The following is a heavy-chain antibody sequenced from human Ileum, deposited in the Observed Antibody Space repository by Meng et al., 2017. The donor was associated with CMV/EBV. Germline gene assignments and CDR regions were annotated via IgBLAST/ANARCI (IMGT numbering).Heavy chain of an antibody. D-gene: IGHD3/OR15-3a*01. CDR2: FSGTGDNT. Sequence: DVQLLESGGGLVQPGGSLRLSCTAFGFTFNNFAMGWVRQAPGKGLEWVSGFSGTGDNTYYADSVKGRFTISRDNSRKTLYLQMNSLKTEDTAVYYCAKYSGYLDPFDSWGQGTLVTVSS. V-gene: IGHV3-23*01. CDR3: AKYSGYLDPFDS. CDR1: GFTFNNFA. J-gene: IGHJ4*02.